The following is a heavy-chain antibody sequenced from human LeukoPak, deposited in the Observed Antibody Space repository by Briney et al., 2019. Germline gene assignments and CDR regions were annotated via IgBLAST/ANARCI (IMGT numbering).Heavy chain of an antibody. CDR1: GFTFSSYA. CDR2: ISGSGGST. V-gene: IGHV3-23*01. Sequence: GGSLRLSCAASGFTFSSYAMSWVRQAPGKGLEWVSAISGSGGSTYYADSVEGRFTISRDNSKNTLYLQMNSLRAEDTAVYYCAKDWRYDYSNYGGGYWGQGTLVTVSS. CDR3: AKDWRYDYSNYGGGY. J-gene: IGHJ4*02. D-gene: IGHD4-11*01.